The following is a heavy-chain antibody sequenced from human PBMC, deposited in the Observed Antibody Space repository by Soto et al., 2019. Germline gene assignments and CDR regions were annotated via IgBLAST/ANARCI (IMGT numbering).Heavy chain of an antibody. J-gene: IGHJ4*01. CDR1: GGTFSSYA. Sequence: SALKVCCKSSGGTFSSYAISWVRQAPGQGHAWMGGIIPIFGTANYAQKFQGRVTITADQSTSTAYMELSSLRSEDTAVYYCASDHLEIPSHYLYYWG. CDR2: IIPIFGTA. V-gene: IGHV1-69*13. CDR3: ASDHLEIPSHYLYY. D-gene: IGHD3-3*01.